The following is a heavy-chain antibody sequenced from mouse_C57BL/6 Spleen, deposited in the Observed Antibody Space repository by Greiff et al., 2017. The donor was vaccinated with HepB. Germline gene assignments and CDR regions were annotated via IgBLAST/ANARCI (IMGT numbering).Heavy chain of an antibody. V-gene: IGHV1-80*01. J-gene: IGHJ2*01. CDR2: IYPGDGDT. CDR1: GYAFSSYW. D-gene: IGHD2-1*01. CDR3: AAIYYGSYVRFDY. Sequence: VKLQQPGAELVKPGASVKISCKASGYAFSSYWMNWVKQRPGKGLEWIGQIYPGDGDTNYNGKFKGKATLTADKSSSTAYMQLSSLTSEDSAVYFCAAIYYGSYVRFDYWGQGTTLTVSS.